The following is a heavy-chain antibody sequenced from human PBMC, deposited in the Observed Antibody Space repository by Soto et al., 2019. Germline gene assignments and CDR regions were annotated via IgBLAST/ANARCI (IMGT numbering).Heavy chain of an antibody. J-gene: IGHJ3*02. CDR2: IYYSGST. D-gene: IGHD2-21*01. Sequence: SETLSLTCTVSGGSISSGDYYWSWIRQPPGKGLEWIGYIYYSGSTYYNPSLKSRVTISVDTSKNQFSLKLSSVTAADTAVYYCARAASTDAFDIWGQGTMVTVSS. V-gene: IGHV4-30-4*01. CDR1: GGSISSGDYY. CDR3: ARAASTDAFDI.